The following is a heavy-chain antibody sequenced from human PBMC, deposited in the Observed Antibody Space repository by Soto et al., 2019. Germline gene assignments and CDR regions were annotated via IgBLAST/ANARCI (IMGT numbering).Heavy chain of an antibody. CDR1: GYNFTSYW. Sequence: PGESLKISCKGSGYNFTSYWIGWVRQMPGKGLEWMGIIYPGDSDTRYSPSFQGQVTISADKSISTAYLQWSSLKASDTAMYYCARQSHNNYDFWSGYYMDVWGKGTTVTVSS. J-gene: IGHJ6*03. D-gene: IGHD3-3*01. CDR3: ARQSHNNYDFWSGYYMDV. CDR2: IYPGDSDT. V-gene: IGHV5-51*01.